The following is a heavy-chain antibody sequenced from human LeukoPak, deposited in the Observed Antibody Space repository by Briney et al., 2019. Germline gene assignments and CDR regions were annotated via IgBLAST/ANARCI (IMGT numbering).Heavy chain of an antibody. CDR2: INLNSGGT. CDR1: GYTFTGYY. V-gene: IGHV1-2*02. J-gene: IGHJ4*02. CDR3: ARDLPYYESSGYYKFSYFDY. D-gene: IGHD3-22*01. Sequence: GASVKLSCKASGYTFTGYYMHLVRDAPGQGLGRMGWINLNSGGTKYAPKFQGRVTMTRGTSFSTAYMDLSRRRTDDTDVYYCARDLPYYESSGYYKFSYFDYWGQGTMVTVSS.